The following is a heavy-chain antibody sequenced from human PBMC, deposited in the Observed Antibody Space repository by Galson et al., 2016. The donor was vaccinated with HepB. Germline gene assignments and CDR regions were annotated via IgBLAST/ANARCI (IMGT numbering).Heavy chain of an antibody. CDR2: INHSGST. CDR3: AREGATTHARYS. Sequence: SETLSLTCGVSGGPFSGYYWTWIRQAPGKGLEWIGEINHSGSTNYNPSLKSRVTISEHTSKFQFSLKLSSVTAADTAVYYCAREGATTHARYSWGQGTLVTVSS. CDR1: GGPFSGYY. D-gene: IGHD1-26*01. V-gene: IGHV4-34*01. J-gene: IGHJ4*02.